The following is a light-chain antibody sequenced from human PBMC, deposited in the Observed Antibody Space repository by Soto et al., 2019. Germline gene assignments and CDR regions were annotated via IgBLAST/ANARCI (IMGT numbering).Light chain of an antibody. J-gene: IGKJ4*01. CDR3: QQYNNWPPIT. Sequence: EIVMTQSPATLSVSPGERATLSCRASHSVSSNLAWYQQKPGQAPRLLMFGVSTRAAGIPARFSGSGSGTDFTLTISSLQSEDFAVYYCQQYNNWPPITFGGGTKVDIK. CDR2: GVS. V-gene: IGKV3-15*01. CDR1: HSVSSN.